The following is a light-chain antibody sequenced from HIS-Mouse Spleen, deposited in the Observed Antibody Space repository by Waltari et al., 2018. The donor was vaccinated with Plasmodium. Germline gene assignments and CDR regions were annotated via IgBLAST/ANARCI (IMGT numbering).Light chain of an antibody. CDR3: SSYTSSSTLV. V-gene: IGLV2-14*01. CDR2: EVS. Sequence: QSALPQPASVSGSPGQSITISCTGTSSDVGGYNYVSWYQQHPGKATILMIYEVSNRPSGVSNRFSGSKSGNTASLTISGLQAEDEADYYCSSYTSSSTLVFGGGTKLTVL. CDR1: SSDVGGYNY. J-gene: IGLJ2*01.